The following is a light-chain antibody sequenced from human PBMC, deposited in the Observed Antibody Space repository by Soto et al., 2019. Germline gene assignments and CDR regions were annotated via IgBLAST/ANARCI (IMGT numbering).Light chain of an antibody. V-gene: IGLV2-14*01. CDR1: NSDIGFYNY. CDR3: SSYTSSSPLYV. Sequence: QSALTQPASVSGSPGQSITISCTGTNSDIGFYNYVSWYQQRPGEAPKLIIYEVAKRPSGVSSRFSGSKSGNTASLTISGLQAEDEADYHCSSYTSSSPLYVFGTGTKVTVL. CDR2: EVA. J-gene: IGLJ1*01.